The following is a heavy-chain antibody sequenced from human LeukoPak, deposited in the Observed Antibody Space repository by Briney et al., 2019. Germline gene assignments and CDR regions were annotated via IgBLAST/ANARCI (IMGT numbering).Heavy chain of an antibody. CDR1: GFTFSSYA. Sequence: PGGSLRLSCAASGFTFSSYAMSWVRQAPGKGLEWVSAISGSGGSTYCADSVKGRFTISRDNSKNTLYLQMNSLRAEDTAVYYCARDSIAAAGILDYWGQGTLVTVSS. CDR2: ISGSGGST. CDR3: ARDSIAAAGILDY. V-gene: IGHV3-23*01. J-gene: IGHJ4*02. D-gene: IGHD6-13*01.